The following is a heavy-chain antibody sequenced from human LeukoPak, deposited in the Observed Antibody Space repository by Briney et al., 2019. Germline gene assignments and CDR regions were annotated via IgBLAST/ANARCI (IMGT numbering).Heavy chain of an antibody. CDR1: GGSISSYY. D-gene: IGHD4-17*01. CDR2: IYYSGST. V-gene: IGHV4-59*01. CDR3: ARGYGDYVVYAFDI. Sequence: PSETLSLTRTVSGGSISSYYWSWIRQPPGKGLEWIGYIYYSGSTNYNPSLKSRVTISVDTSKNQFSLKLSSVTAADTAVYYCARGYGDYVVYAFDIWGQGTMVTVSS. J-gene: IGHJ3*02.